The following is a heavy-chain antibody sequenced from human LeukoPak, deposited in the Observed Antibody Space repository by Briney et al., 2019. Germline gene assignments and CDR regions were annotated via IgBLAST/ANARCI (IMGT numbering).Heavy chain of an antibody. Sequence: GESLKISCKGSGDSFTSHWIGWVRQMPGKGLEWMGIIYPGDSDTRYTPSFQGQVTISADKSIRTAYLQWSSLKASDTAIYYCARREGTAYSSSWYPFDLWGQGTMVTVSS. CDR3: ARREGTAYSSSWYPFDL. J-gene: IGHJ4*02. CDR1: GDSFTSHW. CDR2: IYPGDSDT. D-gene: IGHD6-13*01. V-gene: IGHV5-51*01.